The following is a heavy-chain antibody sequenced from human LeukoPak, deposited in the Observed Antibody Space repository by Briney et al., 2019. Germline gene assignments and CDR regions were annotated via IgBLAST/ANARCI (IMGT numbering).Heavy chain of an antibody. CDR1: GYTFTSYG. V-gene: IGHV1-18*01. J-gene: IGHJ4*02. D-gene: IGHD5-18*01. CDR2: ISAYNGNT. Sequence: ASVTVSCKASGYTFTSYGISWVRQAPGQGLEWVGWISAYNGNTNYAQKLQGRATMTTDTSTSTAYMELRSLRSDDTAVYYCARDSWIQLWLLDYWGQGTLVTVSS. CDR3: ARDSWIQLWLLDY.